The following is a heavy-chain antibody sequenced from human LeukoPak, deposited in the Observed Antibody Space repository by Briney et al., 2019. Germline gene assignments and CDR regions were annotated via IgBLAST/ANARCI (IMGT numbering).Heavy chain of an antibody. J-gene: IGHJ4*02. CDR3: ARGSRPYYYSGSGYLNFFDY. V-gene: IGHV4-4*02. D-gene: IGHD3-22*01. CDR2: IYHSGST. CDR1: GGSISSSNW. Sequence: SGTLSLTCAVSGGSISSSNWWSWVRQPPGKGLEWIGEIYHSGSTNYNPSLKSRITISLDKSKNQFSLKLSSVTAADTAVYYCARGSRPYYYSGSGYLNFFDYWAQGILVAVSS.